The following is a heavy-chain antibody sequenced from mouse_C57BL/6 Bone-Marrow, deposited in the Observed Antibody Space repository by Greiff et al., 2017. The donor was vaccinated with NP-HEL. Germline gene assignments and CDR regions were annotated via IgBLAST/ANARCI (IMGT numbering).Heavy chain of an antibody. J-gene: IGHJ3*01. V-gene: IGHV1-58*01. Sequence: EVQGVESGAELVRPGSSVKMSCKTSGYTFTSYGINWVKQRPGQGLEWIGYIYTGNGYTEYNEKFKGKATLTSDTSSSTAYMQLSSLTSEDSAIYFCASSGGSSYLGWFAYWGQGTLVTVSA. D-gene: IGHD1-1*01. CDR2: IYTGNGYT. CDR1: GYTFTSYG. CDR3: ASSGGSSYLGWFAY.